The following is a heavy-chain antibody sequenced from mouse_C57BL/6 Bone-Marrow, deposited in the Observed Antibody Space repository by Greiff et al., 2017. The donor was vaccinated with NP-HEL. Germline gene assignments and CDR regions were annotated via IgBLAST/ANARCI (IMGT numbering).Heavy chain of an antibody. CDR3: ARGDYDGGDFDY. CDR2: IYPRSGNT. J-gene: IGHJ2*01. V-gene: IGHV1-81*01. D-gene: IGHD2-4*01. Sequence: LVESGAELARPGASVKLSCKASGYTFTSYGISWVKQRTGQGLEWIGEIYPRSGNTYYNEKFKGKATLTADKSSSTAYMELRSLTSEDSAVYFCARGDYDGGDFDYWGQGTTLTVSS. CDR1: GYTFTSYG.